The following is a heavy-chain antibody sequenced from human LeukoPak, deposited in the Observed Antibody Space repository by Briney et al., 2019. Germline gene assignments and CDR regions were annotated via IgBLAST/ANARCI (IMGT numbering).Heavy chain of an antibody. J-gene: IGHJ4*02. CDR2: INPDGGLT. CDR1: GYSFINYY. CDR3: ARASGEFGYFDY. D-gene: IGHD3-10*01. Sequence: ASVTDSSMTSGYSFINYYIHWVRQAPGQGVEWMGLINPDGGLTSYAQRLQGRLTMTRDPSTSTVYMEMSSLRSEGPAVYYCARASGEFGYFDYWGQGTLVTVSS. V-gene: IGHV1-46*04.